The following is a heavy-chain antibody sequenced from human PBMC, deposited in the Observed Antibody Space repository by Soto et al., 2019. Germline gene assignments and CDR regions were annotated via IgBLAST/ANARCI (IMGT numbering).Heavy chain of an antibody. J-gene: IGHJ3*02. V-gene: IGHV1-3*01. CDR3: ARALVAARIAAPAGRGAFDI. CDR1: GYTFTSYA. Sequence: ASVKVSCKASGYTFTSYAMHWVRQAPGQRLEWMGWINAGNGNTKYSQKFQGRVTITRDTSASTAYMELSSLRSEDTAVYYCARALVAARIAAPAGRGAFDIWGQGTMVTVSS. CDR2: INAGNGNT. D-gene: IGHD6-13*01.